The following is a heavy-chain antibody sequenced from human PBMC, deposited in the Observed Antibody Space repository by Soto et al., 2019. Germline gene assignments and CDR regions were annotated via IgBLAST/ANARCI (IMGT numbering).Heavy chain of an antibody. CDR1: GYTFTSYG. V-gene: IGHV1-18*01. CDR3: ARDRRYYDSCGITDY. J-gene: IGHJ4*02. CDR2: ISAYNGNT. Sequence: QVQLVQSGAGVKKPGASVKVSCKASGYTFTSYGISWVRQAPGQGLEWMGWISAYNGNTNYAQKLQGRVTLTTDTSTSTAYMELRSLRSDYTALYYCARDRRYYDSCGITDYWGQGTLVTVSS. D-gene: IGHD3-22*01.